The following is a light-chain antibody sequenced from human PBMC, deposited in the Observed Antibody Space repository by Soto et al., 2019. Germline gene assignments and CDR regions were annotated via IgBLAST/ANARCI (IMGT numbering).Light chain of an antibody. CDR2: AAS. V-gene: IGKV1-39*01. Sequence: DLQMTQSPSSLSASVGDRVTITCRASQSINIYLNWYQQKAGEAPKLLIFAASTLQSGVPSRFSGSGSGTDFTLTISRLEPEDFAVYYCQQYGSPGTFGQGTKVDIK. J-gene: IGKJ1*01. CDR3: QQYGSPGT. CDR1: QSINIY.